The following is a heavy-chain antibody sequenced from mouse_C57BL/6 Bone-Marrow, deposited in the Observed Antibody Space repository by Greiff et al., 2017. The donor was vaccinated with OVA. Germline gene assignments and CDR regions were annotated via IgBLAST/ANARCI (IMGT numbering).Heavy chain of an antibody. CDR2: IDPSDSYT. Sequence: VQLQQPGAELVRPGTSVKLSCKASGYTFTSYWMHWVKQRPGQGLEWIGVIDPSDSYTNYNQKFKGKATLTVDTSSSTAYMQLSSLTSEDSAVYYCARGEGSSGYGHYYAMDYWGQGTSVTVSS. D-gene: IGHD3-2*02. V-gene: IGHV1-59*01. CDR3: ARGEGSSGYGHYYAMDY. CDR1: GYTFTSYW. J-gene: IGHJ4*01.